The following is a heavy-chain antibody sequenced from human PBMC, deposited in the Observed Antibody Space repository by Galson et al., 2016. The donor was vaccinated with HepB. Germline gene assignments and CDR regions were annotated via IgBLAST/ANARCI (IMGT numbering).Heavy chain of an antibody. Sequence: ETLSLTCTVSGGSISSYYWSWIRQPPGKGLEWIGYIYYSGSTNYNPSLKSRVTISVDTSKNQFSLKLSSVTAADTAVYYCARGRRWGGYYYYYYRDVWGKGTTVTVSS. J-gene: IGHJ6*03. CDR2: IYYSGST. CDR3: ARGRRWGGYYYYYYRDV. D-gene: IGHD4-23*01. V-gene: IGHV4-59*01. CDR1: GGSISSYY.